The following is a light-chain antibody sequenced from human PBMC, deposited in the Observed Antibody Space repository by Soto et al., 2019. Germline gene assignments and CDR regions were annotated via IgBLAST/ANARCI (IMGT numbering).Light chain of an antibody. Sequence: QSVLTHPPSTSGTPGQRLPISCSGSSSNIGSNYVYWYQQLPGTAPKLLIYRNNQRPSGVPDRFSGSKSGTSASLAISGLRSEDEADYFCAAWDDSLRALVFGGGTKLTVL. J-gene: IGLJ2*01. CDR3: AAWDDSLRALV. CDR2: RNN. CDR1: SSNIGSNY. V-gene: IGLV1-47*01.